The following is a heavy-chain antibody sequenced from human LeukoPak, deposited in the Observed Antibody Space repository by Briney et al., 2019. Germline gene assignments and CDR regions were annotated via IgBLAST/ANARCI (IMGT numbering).Heavy chain of an antibody. CDR2: LYYNART. Sequence: PSETLSLTCIVSGDSIIRGDYYWSWIRQPPGKGLEWIGYLYYNARTSYNPSLHGRVTISIDTFGNQFSLSLSSVTAADTAVYYCARGRYYGDYIDNWGQGTLVTVSS. CDR1: GDSIIRGDYY. V-gene: IGHV4-30-4*01. D-gene: IGHD4-17*01. J-gene: IGHJ4*03. CDR3: ARGRYYGDYIDN.